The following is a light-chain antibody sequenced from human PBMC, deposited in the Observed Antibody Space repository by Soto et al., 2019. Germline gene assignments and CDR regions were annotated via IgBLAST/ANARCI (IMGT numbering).Light chain of an antibody. J-gene: IGLJ2*01. Sequence: QSALTQPASVSGSPGQSITISCTGYSSDIGGYDYVSWYQQHPGKAPKLIIYDVTNRPSGVSNRFSGSKSGNTASLTISGLQAEDESDYYCSSYTTISTLVIFGGGTKLTVL. CDR3: SSYTTISTLVI. CDR1: SSDIGGYDY. V-gene: IGLV2-14*01. CDR2: DVT.